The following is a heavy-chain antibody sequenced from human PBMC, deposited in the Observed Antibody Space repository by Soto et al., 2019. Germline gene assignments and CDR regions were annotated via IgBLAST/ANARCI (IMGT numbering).Heavy chain of an antibody. D-gene: IGHD3-22*01. CDR2: INPSGGST. CDR3: ARDADPYYYDSSGPESY. Sequence: ASVKVSCKASGYTFTSYYMHWVRQAPGQGLEWMGIINPSGGSTSYAQKFQGRATMTRDTSTSTVYMELSSLRSEDTAVYYCARDADPYYYDSSGPESYWGQGTLVTVSS. J-gene: IGHJ4*02. CDR1: GYTFTSYY. V-gene: IGHV1-46*01.